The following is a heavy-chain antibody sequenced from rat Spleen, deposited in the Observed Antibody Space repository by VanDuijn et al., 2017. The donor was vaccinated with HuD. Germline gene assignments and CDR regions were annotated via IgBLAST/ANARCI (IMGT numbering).Heavy chain of an antibody. CDR1: GFTFSSYW. V-gene: IGHV5-58*01. CDR2: INTNGGKT. Sequence: VQLKESGPGLVQPSQTLSLTCTVSGFTFSSYWMYWIRQAPGKGLEWVSSINTNGGKTYYPDSVKGRFTISRYNAQNTVYLQMNSLRSEDTATYYCAVSGYGYWGQGVMVTVSS. J-gene: IGHJ2*01. CDR3: AVSGYGY. D-gene: IGHD4-3*01.